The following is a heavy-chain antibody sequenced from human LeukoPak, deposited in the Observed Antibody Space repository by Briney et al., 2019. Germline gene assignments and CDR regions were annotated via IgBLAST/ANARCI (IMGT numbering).Heavy chain of an antibody. Sequence: QPGGSLRLSCAASGFTFDDYAMHWVRQAPGKGLEWVSGISWNSGSIGYADSVKGRFTISRDNAKNSLFLQMNSLRAEDTAVYYCARDQYGSGDGYYMDVWGKGTTVTISS. J-gene: IGHJ6*03. CDR3: ARDQYGSGDGYYMDV. CDR1: GFTFDDYA. CDR2: ISWNSGSI. V-gene: IGHV3-9*01. D-gene: IGHD3-10*01.